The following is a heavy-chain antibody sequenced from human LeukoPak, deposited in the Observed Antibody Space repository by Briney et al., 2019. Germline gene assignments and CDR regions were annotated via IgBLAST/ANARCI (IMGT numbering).Heavy chain of an antibody. CDR1: GFSFSTYD. V-gene: IGHV3-48*03. J-gene: IGHJ4*02. CDR2: ISSGCTIT. Sequence: PGGSLRLSCAASGFSFSTYDMHWVRQAPGKGLEWVSDISSGCTITYYADSVRGRFTTSRDNAKNLLYLQMHSLRAEDTAIYYCSLLAVASPQDYWGQGTLVTVSS. D-gene: IGHD6-19*01. CDR3: SLLAVASPQDY.